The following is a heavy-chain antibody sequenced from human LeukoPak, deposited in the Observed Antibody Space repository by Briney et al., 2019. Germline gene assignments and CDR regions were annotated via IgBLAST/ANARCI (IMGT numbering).Heavy chain of an antibody. CDR2: IWYDGSNK. Sequence: GRSLRLSCAASGFTFSSYGMHWVRQAPGKGLEWVAVIWYDGSNKYYADSVKGRFTISRDNSKNTLCLQMNSLRAEDTAVYYCARDSSVVPAAIAYYYYYYGMDVWGQGTTVTVSS. CDR3: ARDSSVVPAAIAYYYYYYGMDV. CDR1: GFTFSSYG. J-gene: IGHJ6*02. D-gene: IGHD2-2*01. V-gene: IGHV3-33*01.